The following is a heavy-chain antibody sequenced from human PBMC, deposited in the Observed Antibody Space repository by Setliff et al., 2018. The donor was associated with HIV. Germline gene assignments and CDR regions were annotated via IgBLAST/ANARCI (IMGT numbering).Heavy chain of an antibody. CDR1: GGSFSDYY. D-gene: IGHD1-26*01. CDR3: ARGGFKWSGSYADY. J-gene: IGHJ4*02. V-gene: IGHV4-34*01. Sequence: SETLSLACAVHGGSFSDYYWTWIRQPPGKGLEWIGEIKHSGSTNYNPSLKSRVTISVDTAKNQFSLNLTSVTAADTAVYYCARGGFKWSGSYADYWGQGTLVTVSS. CDR2: IKHSGST.